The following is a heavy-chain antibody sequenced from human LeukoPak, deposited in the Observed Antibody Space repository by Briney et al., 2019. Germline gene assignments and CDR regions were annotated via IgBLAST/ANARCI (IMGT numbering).Heavy chain of an antibody. CDR2: IYYSGST. J-gene: IGHJ6*02. CDR3: AGIHLPLVLLWFAVHYCMDV. V-gene: IGHV4-59*01. D-gene: IGHD3-10*01. CDR1: GGSISSYY. Sequence: PSETLSLTCTVSGGSISSYYWSWIRQTPGEGLEWVGYIYYSGSTNYNPSLKSRVTISVDTPKNNFSLKLSAVTAADTAVYYCAGIHLPLVLLWFAVHYCMDVGSQATTVTVSS.